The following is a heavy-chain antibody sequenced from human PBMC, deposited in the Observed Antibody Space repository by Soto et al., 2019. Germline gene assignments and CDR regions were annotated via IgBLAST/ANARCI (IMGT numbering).Heavy chain of an antibody. CDR1: GGSISSGDYY. V-gene: IGHV4-30-4*01. CDR3: ARARYDSSGYYFDY. Sequence: SETLSLTCTVSGGSISSGDYYWSWIRQPPGKGLEWIGYIYYSGSTYYNPSLKSRVTISVDTSKNQFSLKLSSVTAADTAVYYCARARYDSSGYYFDYWGQGTLVTVSS. CDR2: IYYSGST. J-gene: IGHJ4*02. D-gene: IGHD3-22*01.